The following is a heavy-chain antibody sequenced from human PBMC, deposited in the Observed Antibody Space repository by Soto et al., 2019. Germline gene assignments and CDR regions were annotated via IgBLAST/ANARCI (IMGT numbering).Heavy chain of an antibody. D-gene: IGHD3-3*01. CDR3: ARGYTSGYPSNWFDP. Sequence: QVQLVESGGGVVQPGRSLRLSCAASGFTFSSYGMHWVRQAPGKGLEWVAVISYDGSKKYYADSVKGRFTISRDNSKNTLYLQMDSLRDGDTAVYYCARGYTSGYPSNWFDPWGQGTLVTVSS. V-gene: IGHV3-30*03. CDR1: GFTFSSYG. J-gene: IGHJ5*02. CDR2: ISYDGSKK.